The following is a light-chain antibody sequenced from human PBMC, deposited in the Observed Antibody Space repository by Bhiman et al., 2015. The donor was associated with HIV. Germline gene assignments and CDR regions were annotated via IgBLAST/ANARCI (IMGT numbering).Light chain of an antibody. V-gene: IGLV1-51*02. CDR3: GTWDRSLSAGGV. J-gene: IGLJ1*01. CDR1: SSNIGSHY. Sequence: QSVLTQPPSASGTPGQRVTISCSGSSSNIGSHYVYWYQQLPGTTPKLLIHRNNQRPSGIPDRFSGSKSGTSATLGITGLQTGDEADYYCGTWDRSLSAGGVFGTGTKVTVL. CDR2: RNN.